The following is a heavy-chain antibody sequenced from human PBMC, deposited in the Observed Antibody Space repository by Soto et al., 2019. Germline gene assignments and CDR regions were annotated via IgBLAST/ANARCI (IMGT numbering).Heavy chain of an antibody. D-gene: IGHD6-13*01. CDR2: ISTYNANT. CDR1: GFTFINYN. V-gene: IGHV1-18*01. Sequence: QVQLVQSGAEVKKPGASVKVSCTASGFTFINYNVNWVRQAPGQGLEWMGWISTYNANTNYAQKFQGRVTMTTDTSTKTVSMELRGLGSDDTAVYYCARDGTLATSGTKYFYYYGMDVWGQGTTVTVSS. CDR3: ARDGTLATSGTKYFYYYGMDV. J-gene: IGHJ6*02.